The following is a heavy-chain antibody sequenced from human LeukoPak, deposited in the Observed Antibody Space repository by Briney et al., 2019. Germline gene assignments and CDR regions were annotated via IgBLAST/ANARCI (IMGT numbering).Heavy chain of an antibody. Sequence: PGGSLRLSCTASGFTFSAYAMMWVRQAPGKGPEWVSAIRGGGTCEFYADSVKGRFRISRDNSKDTLFLQMNSLRAEDTAVYYCARDPNGDYIGAFDMWGPGTMVTVSS. D-gene: IGHD4-17*01. CDR1: GFTFSAYA. CDR2: IRGGGTCE. V-gene: IGHV3-23*01. J-gene: IGHJ3*02. CDR3: ARDPNGDYIGAFDM.